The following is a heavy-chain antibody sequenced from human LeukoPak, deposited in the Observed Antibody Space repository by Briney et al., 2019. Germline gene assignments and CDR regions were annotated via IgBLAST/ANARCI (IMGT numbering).Heavy chain of an antibody. D-gene: IGHD1-26*01. CDR3: ARDVKCGRPAYDYYYMDV. Sequence: GGSLRLSCAASGLTVSSIYMGGVPQAPEKGLEWVSVIYSGGSTYYADSVKGRFTISRDNSKNTRYLQINSLRAEDTAVYYCARDVKCGRPAYDYYYMDVWGKGTTVTVSS. CDR1: GLTVSSIY. J-gene: IGHJ6*03. V-gene: IGHV3-66*02. CDR2: IYSGGST.